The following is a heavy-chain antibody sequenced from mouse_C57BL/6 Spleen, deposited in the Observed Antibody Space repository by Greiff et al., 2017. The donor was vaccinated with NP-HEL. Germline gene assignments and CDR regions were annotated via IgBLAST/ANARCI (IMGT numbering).Heavy chain of an antibody. Sequence: QVQLQQSGPGLVQPSQSLSITCTVSGFSLTSYGVHWVRQSPGKGLEWLGVIWRGGSTDYNAAFMSRLSITKDNSKSQVFFKMNSLQADDTAIYYCAKMGDYDGYYYAMDYWGQGTSVTVSS. CDR2: IWRGGST. CDR3: AKMGDYDGYYYAMDY. CDR1: GFSLTSYG. V-gene: IGHV2-5*01. D-gene: IGHD2-4*01. J-gene: IGHJ4*01.